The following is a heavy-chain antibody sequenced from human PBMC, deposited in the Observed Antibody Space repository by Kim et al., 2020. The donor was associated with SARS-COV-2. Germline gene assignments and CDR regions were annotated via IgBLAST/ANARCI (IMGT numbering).Heavy chain of an antibody. CDR1: GGSFSGYY. V-gene: IGHV4-34*01. CDR2: INHSGST. Sequence: SETLSLTCAVYGGSFSGYYWSWIRQPPGKGLEWIGEINHSGSTNYNPSLKSRVTISVDTSKNQFSLKLSSVTAADTAVYYCARRPEVRGDFDYWGQGTLVTVSS. CDR3: ARRPEVRGDFDY. J-gene: IGHJ4*02. D-gene: IGHD3-10*01.